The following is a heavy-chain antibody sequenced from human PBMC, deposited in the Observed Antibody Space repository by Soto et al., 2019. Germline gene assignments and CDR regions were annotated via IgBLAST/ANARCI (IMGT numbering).Heavy chain of an antibody. CDR2: INDRGDSR. V-gene: IGHV3-23*01. D-gene: IGHD7-27*01. J-gene: IGHJ2*01. CDR3: AKDLGAVTGIFDL. CDR1: EFTFKKYA. Sequence: EVQLLESGGGLVQPGGSLRLSCAASEFTFKKYAMNWVRQAPGKGLEGVSVINDRGDSRYYADSVKGRFTISRDNSKNTLYLQMNSLRVEDTALYYCAKDLGAVTGIFDLWGRGTLVTVSS.